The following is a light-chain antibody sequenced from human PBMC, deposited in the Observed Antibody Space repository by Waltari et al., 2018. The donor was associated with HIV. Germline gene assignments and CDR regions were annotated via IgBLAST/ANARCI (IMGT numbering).Light chain of an antibody. CDR1: SSDVGGYHY. Sequence: QSALTQPASVSGSPGQSITISCTGTSSDVGGYHYVPWYQQFPGKAPKLMISEVSNRPSGVSDRLSGSNSGNTASLTISGLQAEDEADYYCSSYTTGSTLVVFGTGTKVIVL. CDR3: SSYTTGSTLVV. V-gene: IGLV2-14*01. CDR2: EVS. J-gene: IGLJ1*01.